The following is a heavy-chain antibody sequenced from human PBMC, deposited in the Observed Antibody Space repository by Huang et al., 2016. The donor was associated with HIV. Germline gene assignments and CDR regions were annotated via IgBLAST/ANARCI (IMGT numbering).Heavy chain of an antibody. CDR1: GFTFSSYW. Sequence: EVQLEESGGDLVQPGGSLRLSCAASGFTFSSYWMHWVRQAPGKGLGGCSLIKSEGRSTSYADSVKGRFTISRDNAKNTLDLQMNSLGAEDTAVYYCARTYYYDSSGVDPRRAFDIWGQGTMVTVSS. CDR2: IKSEGRST. D-gene: IGHD3-22*01. J-gene: IGHJ3*02. V-gene: IGHV3-74*01. CDR3: ARTYYYDSSGVDPRRAFDI.